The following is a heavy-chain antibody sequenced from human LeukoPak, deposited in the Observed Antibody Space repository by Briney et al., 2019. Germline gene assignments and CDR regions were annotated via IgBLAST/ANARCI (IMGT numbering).Heavy chain of an antibody. CDR3: ARGSGWYAEYFQH. CDR1: GFTVSSNY. CDR2: IYSGGST. Sequence: GGSLRLSCAASGFTVSSNYMSWVRHAPGTGLEWVSVIYSGGSTYYADSVKGRFTISRDNSKNTLYLQMNSLRAEDTAVYYCARGSGWYAEYFQHWGQGTLVTVSS. D-gene: IGHD6-19*01. J-gene: IGHJ1*01. V-gene: IGHV3-53*01.